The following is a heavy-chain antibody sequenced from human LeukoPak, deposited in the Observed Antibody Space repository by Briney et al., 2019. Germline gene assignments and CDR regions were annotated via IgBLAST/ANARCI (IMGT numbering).Heavy chain of an antibody. CDR3: ARGGRRGSSGWYYYFDY. CDR1: GYTFTGYY. CDR2: INPNSGGT. J-gene: IGHJ4*02. D-gene: IGHD6-19*01. V-gene: IGHV1-2*02. Sequence: ASVKVSCKASGYTFTGYYMHWVRQAPGQGLEWMGWINPNSGGTNYAQKFQGRVTMTRDTSITTAYMELSRLRSDDTAVYYCARGGRRGSSGWYYYFDYWGQGTLVTVSS.